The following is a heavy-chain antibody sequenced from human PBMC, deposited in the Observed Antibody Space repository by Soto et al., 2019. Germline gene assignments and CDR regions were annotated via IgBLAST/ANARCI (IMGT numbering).Heavy chain of an antibody. J-gene: IGHJ5*02. CDR1: GGTFSSYA. D-gene: IGHD6-13*01. Sequence: QVQLVQSGAEVKKPGSSVKVSCKASGGTFSSYAISWVRQAPGQGLEWMGGIIPIFGTANYAQKFQGRVTITXDEXTXKAYMELSSLRSEDTAVYYCARGRIAAAGRSNWFDPWGQGTLVTVSS. V-gene: IGHV1-69*05. CDR2: IIPIFGTA. CDR3: ARGRIAAAGRSNWFDP.